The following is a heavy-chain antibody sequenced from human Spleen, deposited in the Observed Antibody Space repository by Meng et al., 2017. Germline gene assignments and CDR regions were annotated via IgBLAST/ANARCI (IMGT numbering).Heavy chain of an antibody. D-gene: IGHD3-10*01. J-gene: IGHJ4*02. CDR2: IIPIFGTA. CDR1: GGTFSSNT. Sequence: VQVVQLGAGVKKPGSSVKVSCKASGGTFSSNTISWVRQAPGQGLEWMGGIIPIFGTANYAQNFQGRVTITADESTTTAYMELSSLRSEDTAVYYCASGVGSGTTPVDYWGQGTLVTVSS. V-gene: IGHV1-69*01. CDR3: ASGVGSGTTPVDY.